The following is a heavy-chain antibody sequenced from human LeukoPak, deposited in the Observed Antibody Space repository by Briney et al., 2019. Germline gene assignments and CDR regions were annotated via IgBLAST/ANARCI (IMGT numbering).Heavy chain of an antibody. V-gene: IGHV3-23*01. CDR1: GFTFSSFA. CDR3: GKPRTTGLGWAQFDY. J-gene: IGHJ4*02. Sequence: PGGSLRLSCAASGFTFSSFAMTWVHQAPGKGLEWVSGFDGNGPNTYYADSVKGRWTISRDNSRNTLYLEMNSLRPEDTAIYYCGKPRTTGLGWAQFDYWGQGSLVTVSS. CDR2: FDGNGPNT. D-gene: IGHD2-8*02.